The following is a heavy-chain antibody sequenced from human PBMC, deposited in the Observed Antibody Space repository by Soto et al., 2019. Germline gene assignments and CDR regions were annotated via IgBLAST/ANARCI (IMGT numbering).Heavy chain of an antibody. J-gene: IGHJ1*01. V-gene: IGHV3-33*01. CDR1: GFTFSSYG. CDR3: ARDNEEYSGYVSRVYFQH. CDR2: IWYDGSNK. Sequence: GGSLRLSCAASGFTFSSYGMHWVRQAPGKGLEWVAVIWYDGSNKYYADSVKGRFTISRDNSKNTLYLQMNSLRAEDTAVYYCARDNEEYSGYVSRVYFQHWGQGTLVTVSS. D-gene: IGHD5-12*01.